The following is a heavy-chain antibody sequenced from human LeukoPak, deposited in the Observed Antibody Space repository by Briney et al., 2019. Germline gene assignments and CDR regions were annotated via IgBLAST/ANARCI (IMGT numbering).Heavy chain of an antibody. Sequence: ASVKVSCKVSGYTLTELSMHWVRQAPGKGLEWMGGFDPEDGETIYAQKFQGRVTITTDESTSTAYMELSSLRSEDTAVYYCARGRWLQPWGYFDYWGQGTLVTVSS. V-gene: IGHV1-24*01. CDR2: FDPEDGET. D-gene: IGHD5-24*01. CDR1: GYTLTELS. J-gene: IGHJ4*02. CDR3: ARGRWLQPWGYFDY.